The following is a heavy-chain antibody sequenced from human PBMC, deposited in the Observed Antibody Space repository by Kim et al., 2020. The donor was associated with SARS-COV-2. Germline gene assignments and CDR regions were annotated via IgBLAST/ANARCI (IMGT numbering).Heavy chain of an antibody. J-gene: IGHJ6*02. V-gene: IGHV4-59*01. D-gene: IGHD5-12*01. CDR3: ARARVATIYYYYYGMDV. Sequence: SETLSLTCTVSGGSISSYYWSWIRQPPGKGLEWIGYIYYSGSTNYNPSLKSRVTISVDTSKNQFSLKLSSVTAADTAVYYCARARVATIYYYYYGMDVWGQGTTVTVSS. CDR1: GGSISSYY. CDR2: IYYSGST.